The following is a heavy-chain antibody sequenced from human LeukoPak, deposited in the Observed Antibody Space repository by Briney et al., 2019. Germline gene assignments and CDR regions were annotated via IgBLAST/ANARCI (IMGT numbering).Heavy chain of an antibody. J-gene: IGHJ4*02. D-gene: IGHD5-24*01. CDR2: INHSGST. CDR3: ARDQRTIKEMATITRHIPHRPPLGY. CDR1: GGSFSGYY. Sequence: SETLSLTCAVYGGSFSGYYWSWIRQPPGKGLEWIGEINHSGSTNYNPSLKSRVTISVDTSKNQFPLKLSSVTAADTAVYYCARDQRTIKEMATITRHIPHRPPLGYWGQGTLVTVSS. V-gene: IGHV4-34*01.